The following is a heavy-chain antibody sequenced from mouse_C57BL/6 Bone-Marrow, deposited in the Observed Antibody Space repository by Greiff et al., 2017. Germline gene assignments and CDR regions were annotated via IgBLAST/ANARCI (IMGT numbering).Heavy chain of an antibody. CDR3: ARCMDSNNVWFAY. CDR1: GYTFTSYW. Sequence: QVQLQQPGTELVKPGASVKLSCKASGYTFTSYWMHWVKQRPGQGLEWIGNINPSNGGTNYNEKFKSKATLTVDTSSSTAYMQLSSLTSEDTAVYDCARCMDSNNVWFAYWGQGTLVTVSA. V-gene: IGHV1-53*01. CDR2: INPSNGGT. J-gene: IGHJ3*01. D-gene: IGHD2-5*01.